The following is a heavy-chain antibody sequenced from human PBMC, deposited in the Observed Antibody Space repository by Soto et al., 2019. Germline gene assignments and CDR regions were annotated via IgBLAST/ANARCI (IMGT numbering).Heavy chain of an antibody. CDR3: ARRGDLAAAVFEHPSHYYYGMDV. CDR2: ISYDGSNK. J-gene: IGHJ6*02. V-gene: IGHV3-30-3*01. D-gene: IGHD6-13*01. Sequence: QVQLVESGGGVVQPGRSLRLSCAASGFTFSSYAMHWVRQAPGKGLEWVAVISYDGSNKYYADSVKGRFTISRDNSKNTLYLQMNSLRAEDTAVYYCARRGDLAAAVFEHPSHYYYGMDVWGQGTTVTVSS. CDR1: GFTFSSYA.